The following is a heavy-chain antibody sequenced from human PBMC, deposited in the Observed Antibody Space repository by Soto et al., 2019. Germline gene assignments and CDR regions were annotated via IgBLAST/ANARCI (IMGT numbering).Heavy chain of an antibody. CDR1: GFSFSTYS. D-gene: IGHD1-7*01. V-gene: IGHV3-30*18. Sequence: GGSLRLSCAASGFSFSTYSMHWVRQAPGKGLEWVAFISNDGSNKYYADSVKGRFTISRDNSKNTLYLQMNSLRAEDTAVYYCAKGFGNYRSLDYWGQGTLVTVSS. CDR3: AKGFGNYRSLDY. J-gene: IGHJ4*02. CDR2: ISNDGSNK.